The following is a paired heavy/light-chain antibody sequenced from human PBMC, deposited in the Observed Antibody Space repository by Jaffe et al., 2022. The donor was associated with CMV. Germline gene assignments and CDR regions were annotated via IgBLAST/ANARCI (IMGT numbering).Light chain of an antibody. CDR2: QDS. CDR3: QAWDSSTGHVV. V-gene: IGLV3-1*01. Sequence: SYELTQPPSVSVSPGQTASITCSGDKLGDKYACWYQQKPGQSPVLVIYQDSKRPSGIPERFSGSNSGNTATLTISGTQAMDEADYYCQAWDSSTGHVVFGGGTKLTVL. CDR1: KLGDKY. J-gene: IGLJ2*01.
Heavy chain of an antibody. CDR1: GGSISSSSYY. CDR3: ASTDYDFWSVLAFDI. V-gene: IGHV4-39*01. D-gene: IGHD3-3*01. J-gene: IGHJ3*02. Sequence: QLQLQESGPGLVKPSETLSLTCTVSGGSISSSSYYWGWIRQPPGKGLEWIGSIYYSGSTYYNPSLKSRVTISVDTSKNQFSLKLSSVTAADTAVYYCASTDYDFWSVLAFDIWGQGTMVTVSS. CDR2: IYYSGST.